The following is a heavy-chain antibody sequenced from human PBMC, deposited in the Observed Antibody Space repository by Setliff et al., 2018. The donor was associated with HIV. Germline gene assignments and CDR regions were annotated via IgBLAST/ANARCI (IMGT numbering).Heavy chain of an antibody. J-gene: IGHJ6*03. CDR3: ARHVVGGWLKDLQYMDV. CDR1: GGSISRGDYY. V-gene: IGHV4-61*09. CDR2: IYTSGSTSGST. D-gene: IGHD6-19*01. Sequence: SETLSLTCTVSGGSISRGDYYWNWIRQPAGKGLEWIGHIYTSGSTSGSTYYNPSLKSRVIISVDMSKNQFSLNLNSVTAADTAVYYCARHVVGGWLKDLQYMDVWGKGTTVTVSS.